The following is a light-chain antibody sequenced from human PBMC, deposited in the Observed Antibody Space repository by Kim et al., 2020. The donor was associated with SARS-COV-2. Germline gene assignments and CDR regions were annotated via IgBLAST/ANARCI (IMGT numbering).Light chain of an antibody. V-gene: IGLV1-51*01. CDR1: SSNIGNNY. Sequence: KVTISCSGSSSNIGNNYVSWYQPLPGTAPKLLIYDNNKRPSGIPDRFSGSKSGTSATLCITGLQTGDEADYYCGTWDSSLSAGRVFGGGTQLTVL. CDR3: GTWDSSLSAGRV. CDR2: DNN. J-gene: IGLJ3*02.